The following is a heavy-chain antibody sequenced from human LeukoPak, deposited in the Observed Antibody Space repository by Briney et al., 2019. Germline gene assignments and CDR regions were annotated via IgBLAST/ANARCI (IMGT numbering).Heavy chain of an antibody. V-gene: IGHV4-39*07. CDR2: IYYTGSS. CDR1: GGSISSRDYY. Sequence: SETLSLTCTVSGGSISSRDYYWGWIRQPPGKGLEWIGNIYYTGSSSYNSSLKSRVTISVDTSKNQFSLQLSSATAADTAVYYCARENYCTNGVCWAFDPWGQGTLVTVSS. J-gene: IGHJ5*02. CDR3: ARENYCTNGVCWAFDP. D-gene: IGHD2-8*01.